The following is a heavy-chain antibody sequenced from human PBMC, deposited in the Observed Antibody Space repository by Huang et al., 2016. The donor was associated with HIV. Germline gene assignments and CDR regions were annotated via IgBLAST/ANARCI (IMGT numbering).Heavy chain of an antibody. Sequence: QVQLVQSGAEMKKSGSSVKVSCKASGGTVSSFSFTWVRQAPGHGLEWMGGISPLHETTDLAQKVRGRVTLTADESTNTAFMELSGLTPQDTAVYYCARGVGNSNRGFDIWGQGTLVTVS. CDR2: ISPLHETT. D-gene: IGHD5-18*01. CDR1: GGTVSSFS. J-gene: IGHJ4*02. V-gene: IGHV1-69*13. CDR3: ARGVGNSNRGFDI.